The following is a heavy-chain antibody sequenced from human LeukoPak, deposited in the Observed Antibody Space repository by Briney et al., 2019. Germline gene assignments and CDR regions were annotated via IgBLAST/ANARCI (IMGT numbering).Heavy chain of an antibody. Sequence: PSETLSLTCTVSGGSISSSSYYWGWIRQPPGKGLEWIGSIYYSGSTYYNPSLKSRVTISVDTSKNQFSLKLSSVTAADTAVYYCARGAPCSGGSCYHKRYYYYYMDVWGKGTTVTVSS. J-gene: IGHJ6*03. CDR1: GGSISSSSYY. CDR2: IYYSGST. V-gene: IGHV4-39*07. D-gene: IGHD2-15*01. CDR3: ARGAPCSGGSCYHKRYYYYYMDV.